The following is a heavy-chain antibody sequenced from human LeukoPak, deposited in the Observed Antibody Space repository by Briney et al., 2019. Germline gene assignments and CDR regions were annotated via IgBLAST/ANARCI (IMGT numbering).Heavy chain of an antibody. Sequence: GGSLRLSCAASGFTFSSYAMSWVRQAPGKGLEWASAISGSGGSTYYADSVKGRFTISRDNSKNTLYLQMNSLRAEDTAVYYRAKDRVVVVPAAIFDYWGQGTLVTVSS. J-gene: IGHJ4*02. CDR1: GFTFSSYA. CDR2: ISGSGGST. CDR3: AKDRVVVVPAAIFDY. V-gene: IGHV3-23*01. D-gene: IGHD2-2*02.